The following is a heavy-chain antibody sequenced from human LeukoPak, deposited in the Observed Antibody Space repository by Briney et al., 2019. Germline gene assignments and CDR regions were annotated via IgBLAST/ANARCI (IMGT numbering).Heavy chain of an antibody. J-gene: IGHJ4*02. D-gene: IGHD3-22*01. CDR1: GGSISSGSYY. CDR2: IYTSGST. Sequence: SETLSHTCTVSGGSISSGSYYWSWIRQPAGKGLEWIGRIYTSGSTNYNPSLKSRVTISVDTSKNQFSLKLSSVTAADTAVYYCARAPDYYDSSGLDYWGQGTLVTVSS. CDR3: ARAPDYYDSSGLDY. V-gene: IGHV4-61*02.